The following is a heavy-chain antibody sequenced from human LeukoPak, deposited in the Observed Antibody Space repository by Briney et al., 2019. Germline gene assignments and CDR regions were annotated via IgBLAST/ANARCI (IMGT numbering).Heavy chain of an antibody. J-gene: IGHJ4*02. CDR1: GFTFSSYA. CDR2: ISGSGGST. V-gene: IGHV3-23*01. Sequence: GGSLRLSCAASGFTFSSYAMNWVRQAPGKGLEWVSAISGSGGSTYYADSVKGRFTISRDNSKNTLYLQMNSLRAEDTAVYYCAKLEDYSVDIVLMVYDRGYFDYWGQGTLVTVSS. CDR3: AKLEDYSVDIVLMVYDRGYFDY. D-gene: IGHD2-8*01.